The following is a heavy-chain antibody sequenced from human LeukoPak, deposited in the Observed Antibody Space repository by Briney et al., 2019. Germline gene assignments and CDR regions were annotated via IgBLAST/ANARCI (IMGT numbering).Heavy chain of an antibody. Sequence: PSETLSLTCTVSGGSISSYHWSWIRQPPGKGLAWIGYIYYSGSTNYSPSLKSRVTISVDTSKNQFSLKLSSVTAADTAVYYCARALYDSSGYYSYYFDYWGQGTLVTVSS. CDR1: GGSISSYH. CDR2: IYYSGST. V-gene: IGHV4-59*01. CDR3: ARALYDSSGYYSYYFDY. D-gene: IGHD3-22*01. J-gene: IGHJ4*02.